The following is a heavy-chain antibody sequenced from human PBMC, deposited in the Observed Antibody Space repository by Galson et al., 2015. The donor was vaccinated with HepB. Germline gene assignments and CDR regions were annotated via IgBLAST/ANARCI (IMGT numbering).Heavy chain of an antibody. J-gene: IGHJ6*03. V-gene: IGHV3-21*01. Sequence: LRLSCAASGFTFSSYSMNWVRQAPGKGLEWVSSISSSSSYIYYADSAKGRFTISRDNAKNSLYLQMNSLRAEDTAVYYCARGGSTRGQRIVVVPAAIEGYYYYMDVWGKGTTVTVSS. CDR2: ISSSSSYI. CDR3: ARGGSTRGQRIVVVPAAIEGYYYYMDV. CDR1: GFTFSSYS. D-gene: IGHD2-2*01.